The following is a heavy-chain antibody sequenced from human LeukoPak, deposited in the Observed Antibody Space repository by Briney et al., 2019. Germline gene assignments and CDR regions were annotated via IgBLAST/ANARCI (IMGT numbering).Heavy chain of an antibody. D-gene: IGHD3-3*01. CDR1: GGSISSYY. CDR3: ASLDFWLQEYYFDY. V-gene: IGHV4-59*01. J-gene: IGHJ4*02. CDR2: IYYSGST. Sequence: SETLSLTCTVSGGSISSYYWSWIRQPPGKGLEWIGYIYYSGSTNYNPSLKSRVTLSVDTSKNQFSLKLSSVTAADTAVYYCASLDFWLQEYYFDYWGQGTLVTVSS.